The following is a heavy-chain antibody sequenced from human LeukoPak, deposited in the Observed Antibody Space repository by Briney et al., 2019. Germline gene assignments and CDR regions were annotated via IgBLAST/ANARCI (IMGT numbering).Heavy chain of an antibody. J-gene: IGHJ4*02. CDR1: GFTFSSYA. V-gene: IGHV3-48*04. Sequence: GGSLRLSCAASGFTFSSYAMSWVRQAPGKGLEWVSYISSSGSTIYYADSVKGRFTISRDNAKNSLYLQMNSLRAEDTALYYCARSVWYQGSYFDFWGQGTLVTVSS. CDR2: ISSSGSTI. D-gene: IGHD6-19*01. CDR3: ARSVWYQGSYFDF.